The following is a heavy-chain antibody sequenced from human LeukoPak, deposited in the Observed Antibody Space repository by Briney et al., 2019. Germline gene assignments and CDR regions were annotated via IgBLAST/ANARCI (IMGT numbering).Heavy chain of an antibody. J-gene: IGHJ6*02. CDR1: GYTFTSYW. D-gene: IGHD1-14*01. V-gene: IGHV5-51*01. Sequence: GESLKISCKGSGYTFTSYWLGWVRQMPGKGLEWMGIIYPGDSDTRYSPSFQGQVTISADKSISTAYLQWSSLKASDTAMYYCARSLTKYYYGMDVWGQGTTVTVSS. CDR3: ARSLTKYYYGMDV. CDR2: IYPGDSDT.